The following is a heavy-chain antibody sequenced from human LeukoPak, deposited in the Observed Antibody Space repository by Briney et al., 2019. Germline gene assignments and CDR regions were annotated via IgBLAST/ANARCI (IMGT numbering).Heavy chain of an antibody. CDR1: GGSFSVYY. J-gene: IGHJ4*02. V-gene: IGHV4-34*01. CDR3: ARGSRSTRPEGY. Sequence: SETLSLTCAVYGGSFSVYYWSWIRQPPGKGLEWIGEINHSGSTNYNPSLKSRVTISVDTSKNQFSLKLSSVTAADTAVYYCARGSRSTRPEGYWGQGTLVTVSS. CDR2: INHSGST. D-gene: IGHD2-2*01.